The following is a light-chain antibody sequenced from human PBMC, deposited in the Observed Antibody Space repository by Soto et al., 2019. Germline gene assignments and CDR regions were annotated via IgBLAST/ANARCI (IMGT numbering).Light chain of an antibody. CDR3: QQYGSAPFT. CDR2: GAS. V-gene: IGKV3-20*01. Sequence: IVLTQSPGTLSLSPWERATLSCKASQSVSSSYLAWYQQKPGQAPRPLIYGASSRATGIPDRFSGSGSGTDFTLTISRLEPEDFAVYYCQQYGSAPFTFGPGTKVDIK. J-gene: IGKJ3*01. CDR1: QSVSSSY.